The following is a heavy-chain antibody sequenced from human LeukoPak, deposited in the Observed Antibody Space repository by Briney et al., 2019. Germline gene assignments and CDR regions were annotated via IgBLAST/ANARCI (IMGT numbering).Heavy chain of an antibody. V-gene: IGHV1-69*01. Sequence: SLKVSCKASGGTFSSYAISWVRQAPGQGLEWMGGIIPIFGTANYAQQFQGRVTITADESTSTAYMELSSLRSEDTAVYYCAKTRRDSGYDFGYWGQGTLVPVSS. CDR2: IIPIFGTA. J-gene: IGHJ4*02. CDR3: AKTRRDSGYDFGY. D-gene: IGHD5-12*01. CDR1: GGTFSSYA.